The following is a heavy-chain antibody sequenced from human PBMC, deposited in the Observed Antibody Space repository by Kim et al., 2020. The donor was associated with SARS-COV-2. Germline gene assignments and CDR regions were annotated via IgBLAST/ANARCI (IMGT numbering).Heavy chain of an antibody. D-gene: IGHD5-18*01. V-gene: IGHV4-34*01. Sequence: TNTNQSRKSRVTISVDTSKNQFSRKLSSVTAADTAVYYCARIGAMALFDYWGQGTLVTVSS. CDR2: T. CDR3: ARIGAMALFDY. J-gene: IGHJ4*02.